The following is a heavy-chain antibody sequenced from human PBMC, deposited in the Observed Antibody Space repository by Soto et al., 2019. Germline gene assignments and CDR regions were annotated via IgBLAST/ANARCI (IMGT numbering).Heavy chain of an antibody. CDR2: IKSKTDGGTT. D-gene: IGHD6-25*01. CDR3: TTDPFHLGFSESPAEDYYYYGMDV. J-gene: IGHJ6*02. CDR1: GFTFSNAW. Sequence: GGSLRLSCAASGFTFSNAWMNWVRQAPGKGLEWVGRIKSKTDGGTTDYAAPVKGRFTISRDDSKNTLYLQMNSLKTEDTAVYYCTTDPFHLGFSESPAEDYYYYGMDVWGQGTTVTVSS. V-gene: IGHV3-15*07.